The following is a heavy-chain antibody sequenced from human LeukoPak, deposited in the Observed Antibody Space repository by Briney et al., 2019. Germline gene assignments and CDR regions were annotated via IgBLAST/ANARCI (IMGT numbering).Heavy chain of an antibody. CDR3: ARAKKRSGRSRNFYLDV. D-gene: IGHD1-26*01. Sequence: SETLSLTCTVSDDPINSGDYYWNWIRQPAGKGLEWIGHIYTSGTTTNSNPPLKSRVAISLDTSKSHFSLKLSSVTAADTAVYYCARAKKRSGRSRNFYLDVWGKGTTVTVSS. CDR1: DDPINSGDYY. J-gene: IGHJ6*03. CDR2: IYTSGTTT. V-gene: IGHV4-61*09.